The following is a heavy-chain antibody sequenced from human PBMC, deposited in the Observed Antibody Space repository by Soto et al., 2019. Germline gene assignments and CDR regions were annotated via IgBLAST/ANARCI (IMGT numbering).Heavy chain of an antibody. J-gene: IGHJ6*02. V-gene: IGHV1-2*04. Sequence: GASVKVSCKPSRYTFTGYYMHWLLQAPGQGLEWMGWINTNSGGTNYAQKFQGWVTMTRDTSISTAYMELSRLRSDDTAVYYCARAPHFWSGYSGGYGMDVWGQGTTVTVSS. CDR3: ARAPHFWSGYSGGYGMDV. CDR1: RYTFTGYY. D-gene: IGHD3-3*01. CDR2: INTNSGGT.